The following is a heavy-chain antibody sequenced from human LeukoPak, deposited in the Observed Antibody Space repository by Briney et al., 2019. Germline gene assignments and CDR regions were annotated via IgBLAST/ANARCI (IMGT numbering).Heavy chain of an antibody. CDR3: AVSSSWHSEYFQH. CDR1: GFTFDNYA. V-gene: IGHV3-9*01. J-gene: IGHJ1*01. D-gene: IGHD6-13*01. CDR2: ISWNSGII. Sequence: GGSLRLSCAASGFTFDNYAMHWVRQAPGKGLEWVSGISWNSGIIAYADSVKGRFTISRDNAKNSLYLQMNSLRTEDTAVYYCAVSSSWHSEYFQHWGQGTLVTVSS.